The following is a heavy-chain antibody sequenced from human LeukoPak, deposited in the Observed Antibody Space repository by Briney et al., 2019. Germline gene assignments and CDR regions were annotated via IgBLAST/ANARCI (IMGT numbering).Heavy chain of an antibody. V-gene: IGHV3-21*01. D-gene: IGHD2-15*01. J-gene: IGHJ4*02. CDR2: ISPSSSYI. Sequence: GGSLRLSCAASGFTFSSYSMNWVRQAPGKGLEWVSCISPSSSYIHNADSVKGRFTVSRDNAKNSLYLQMNSLRAEDTAVYYCARGCGGNCYLNDYWGQGTLVTVSS. CDR3: ARGCGGNCYLNDY. CDR1: GFTFSSYS.